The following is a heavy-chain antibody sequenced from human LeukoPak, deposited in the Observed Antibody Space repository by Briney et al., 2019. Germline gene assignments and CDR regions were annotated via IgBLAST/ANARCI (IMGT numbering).Heavy chain of an antibody. CDR2: INWNGGST. J-gene: IGHJ4*02. D-gene: IGHD4-17*01. CDR3: AKTVGYGDYGGMGDQ. CDR1: GFTFDDYG. Sequence: GGSLRLSCAASGFTFDDYGMSWVRQAPGKGLEWVSGINWNGGSTGYADSVKGRFTISRDNSKNTLYLQMNRLRDEDTAVYFCAKTVGYGDYGGMGDQWGQGTLVTVSS. V-gene: IGHV3-20*04.